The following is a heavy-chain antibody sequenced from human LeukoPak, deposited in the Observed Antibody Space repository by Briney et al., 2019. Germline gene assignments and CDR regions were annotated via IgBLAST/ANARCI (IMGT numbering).Heavy chain of an antibody. CDR3: ARHDGGYDLGPFHS. CDR2: IYYSGST. J-gene: IGHJ4*02. CDR1: GASVSTTYYY. Sequence: PSESLSPTCSVSGASVSTTYYYWGWIRQPPGKGLEWIGSIYYSGSTYYNPSLKSRVTISVETSKNQFSLNLRSVTAADTAVYYCARHDGGYDLGPFHSWGQGPLVTVSS. V-gene: IGHV4-39*01. D-gene: IGHD5-12*01.